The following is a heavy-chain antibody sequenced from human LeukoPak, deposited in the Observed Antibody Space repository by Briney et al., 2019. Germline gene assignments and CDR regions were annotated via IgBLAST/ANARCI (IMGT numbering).Heavy chain of an antibody. CDR2: INTDGSST. Sequence: GGSLRLSCAASGFTFSSHWMHWVRQPPGKGLVGVSRINTDGSSTTYADSVKGRFTISRDNAKNTLYLQMNSLRAEDTAVYYCAKAAVVPAETGGYFDYWGQGTLVTVSS. J-gene: IGHJ4*02. CDR3: AKAAVVPAETGGYFDY. V-gene: IGHV3-74*03. D-gene: IGHD2-2*01. CDR1: GFTFSSHW.